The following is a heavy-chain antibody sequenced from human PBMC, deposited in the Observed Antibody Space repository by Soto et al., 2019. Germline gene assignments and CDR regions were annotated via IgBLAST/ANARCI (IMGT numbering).Heavy chain of an antibody. J-gene: IGHJ4*02. V-gene: IGHV1-69*08. Sequence: QVQLVQSGAEVKKPGSSVKVSCKTSGNTFISSSITWVRQAPGQGLEWMGKIIPVLGTTQYTQKFQGRLTITADKSTSTAYMELSSLRSEDTAIYFCARESGYDSPDDWGQGTLVTVSS. D-gene: IGHD5-12*01. CDR1: GNTFISSS. CDR3: ARESGYDSPDD. CDR2: IIPVLGTT.